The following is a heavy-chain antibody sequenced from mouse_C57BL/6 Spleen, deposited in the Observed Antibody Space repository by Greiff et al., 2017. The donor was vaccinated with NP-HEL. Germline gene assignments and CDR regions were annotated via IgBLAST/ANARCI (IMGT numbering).Heavy chain of an antibody. Sequence: VQLKESGGGLVKPGGSLKLSCAASGFTFSDYGMHWVRQAPEKGLEWVAYISSGSSTIYYADTVKGRFTIARDKAKNTLFLQMTSLRSEDTAMYYCASIYYDYGYAMDYWGQGTSVTVSS. D-gene: IGHD2-4*01. V-gene: IGHV5-17*01. CDR3: ASIYYDYGYAMDY. CDR2: ISSGSSTI. J-gene: IGHJ4*01. CDR1: GFTFSDYG.